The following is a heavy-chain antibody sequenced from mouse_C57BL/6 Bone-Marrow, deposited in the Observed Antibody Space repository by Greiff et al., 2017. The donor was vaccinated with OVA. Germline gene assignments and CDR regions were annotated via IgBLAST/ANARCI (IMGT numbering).Heavy chain of an antibody. J-gene: IGHJ1*03. V-gene: IGHV6-6*01. Sequence: VQLKESGGGLVQPGGSMKLSCAASGFTFSDAWMDWVRQSPEKGLEWVAEIRNKANNHATYYAESVKGRFTISRDDSNSSVYLQMNSLRAEDTGIYYCTRGDDSPSRYWYFDVWGTGTTVTVSS. CDR3: TRGDDSPSRYWYFDV. CDR2: IRNKANNHAT. CDR1: GFTFSDAW. D-gene: IGHD2-4*01.